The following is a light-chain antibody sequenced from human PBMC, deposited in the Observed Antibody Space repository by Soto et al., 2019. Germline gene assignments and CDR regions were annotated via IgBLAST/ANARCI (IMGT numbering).Light chain of an antibody. V-gene: IGKV1-5*03. J-gene: IGKJ4*01. CDR3: QHHKSF. CDR2: KAS. CDR1: QSISIW. Sequence: DIQMTQSPSTLSASVGDRVTITCRASQSISIWLAWYQQKPGKAPKLLIYKASSLESGVPSRFSGSGSGTEFTLTISSLQPDDFATYYCQHHKSFFGGGTKVEIK.